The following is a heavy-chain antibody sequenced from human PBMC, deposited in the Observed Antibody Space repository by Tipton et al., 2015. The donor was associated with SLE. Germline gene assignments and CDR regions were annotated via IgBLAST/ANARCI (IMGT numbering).Heavy chain of an antibody. V-gene: IGHV4-59*12. J-gene: IGHJ4*02. CDR3: ARKKGAIAAFDY. Sequence: TLSLTCTVSGGSISSYYWSWIQQPPGKGLEWIGYIYHSGSTYYNPSLKSRVTISVDRSKNQFSLKLSSVTAADTAVYYCARKKGAIAAFDYWGQGTLVTVSS. CDR2: IYHSGST. D-gene: IGHD1-26*01. CDR1: GGSISSYY.